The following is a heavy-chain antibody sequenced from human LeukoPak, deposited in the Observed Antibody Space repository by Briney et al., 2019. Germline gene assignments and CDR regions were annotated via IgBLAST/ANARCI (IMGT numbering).Heavy chain of an antibody. D-gene: IGHD3-10*01. V-gene: IGHV4-34*01. CDR2: INHSGST. CDR1: GGSFSGYY. CDR3: ASRPLKGTHYYGSGSYWY. J-gene: IGHJ4*02. Sequence: PSETLSLTCAVYGGSFSGYYWSWIRQPPGKGLEWIGEINHSGSTNYNPSLKSRVTISVDTSKNQFSLKLSSVTAADTAVYYCASRPLKGTHYYGSGSYWYWGQGTLVTVSS.